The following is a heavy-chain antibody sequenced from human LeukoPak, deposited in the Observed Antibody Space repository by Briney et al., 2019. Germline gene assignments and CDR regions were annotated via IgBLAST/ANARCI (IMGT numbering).Heavy chain of an antibody. J-gene: IGHJ4*02. V-gene: IGHV1-2*02. CDR1: GYTFTGYY. D-gene: IGHD6-13*01. CDR2: INPNSGGT. CDR3: ARVSTGYSSSWYDY. Sequence: ASVKVSCKASGYTFTGYYMHWVRQAPGQGLEWMGWINPNSGGTNYGQKFQGRVTMTRDTSISTAYMELSRLRSDDTAVYYCARVSTGYSSSWYDYWGQGTLVTVSS.